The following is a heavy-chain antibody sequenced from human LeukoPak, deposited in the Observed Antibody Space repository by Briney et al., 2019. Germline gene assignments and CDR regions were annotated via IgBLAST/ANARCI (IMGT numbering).Heavy chain of an antibody. CDR1: GGSISSYY. CDR3: ARARSTYYYDSSGYVLDY. J-gene: IGHJ4*02. CDR2: IYYSGFT. Sequence: SETLSLTCTVSGGSISSYYWNWIRQPPGKGLEWIGYIYYSGFTNYNPSLKSRVTISVDTFKNQFSLKLSSVTAADTAVYYCARARSTYYYDSSGYVLDYWGQGTLVTVSS. D-gene: IGHD3-22*01. V-gene: IGHV4-59*01.